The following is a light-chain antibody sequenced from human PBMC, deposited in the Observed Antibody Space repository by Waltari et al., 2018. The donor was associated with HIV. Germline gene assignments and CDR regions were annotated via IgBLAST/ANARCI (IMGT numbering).Light chain of an antibody. CDR3: FSYRSSSSFAV. J-gene: IGLJ1*01. Sequence: QSALTQPASVSGPPGQSITIPCTGPSSDIGGYNYVSWYQQYPGKAPRLIIYEVTSRLSGISNRFSGSKSGNTASLTISGLQTEDEAEYYCFSYRSSSSFAVFGTGTKVSVL. CDR1: SSDIGGYNY. CDR2: EVT. V-gene: IGLV2-14*01.